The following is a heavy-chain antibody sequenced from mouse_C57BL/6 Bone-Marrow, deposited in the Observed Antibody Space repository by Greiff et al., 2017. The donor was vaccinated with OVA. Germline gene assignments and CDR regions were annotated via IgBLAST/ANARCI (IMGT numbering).Heavy chain of an antibody. D-gene: IGHD4-1*01. V-gene: IGHV5-12*01. J-gene: IGHJ1*03. CDR3: ERMWEWYFDV. CDR1: GFTFSDYY. CDR2: ISNGGGST. Sequence: EVQLVESGGGLVQPGGSLKLSCAASGFTFSDYYMYWVRQTPEKRLEWVAYISNGGGSTYYPDTVKGRFPISRDNAKNTLYLQMSRLKSEDTAMYYCERMWEWYFDVWGTGTTVTVSA.